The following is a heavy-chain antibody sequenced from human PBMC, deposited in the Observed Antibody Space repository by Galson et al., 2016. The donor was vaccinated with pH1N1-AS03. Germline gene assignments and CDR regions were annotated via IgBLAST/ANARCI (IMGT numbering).Heavy chain of an antibody. Sequence: AASGFTFSNYWMHWVRQVPGRGLMWVSGIKSGGGDTRYADSVKGRFIISRDDAKNTLYLQMNSLRAEDTALYYCARDPDPNNIGWYYFDNWGQGILVTVSS. CDR2: IKSGGGDT. CDR1: GFTFSNYW. D-gene: IGHD6-19*01. J-gene: IGHJ4*02. CDR3: ARDPDPNNIGWYYFDN. V-gene: IGHV3-74*01.